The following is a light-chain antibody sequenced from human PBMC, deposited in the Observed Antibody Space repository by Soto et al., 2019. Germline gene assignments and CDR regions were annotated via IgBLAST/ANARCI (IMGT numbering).Light chain of an antibody. CDR3: QHTYSTPFT. V-gene: IGKV1-39*01. CDR1: QSISSY. Sequence: DIQMTQSPSPLSASVGDRVTITCRSSQSISSYVNWYQQKPGIAPRLLIFAASNLQTGVPSRFSGSGSGTDFTLTISSLQPEDFGTYFCQHTYSTPFTFGPGTNVDI. CDR2: AAS. J-gene: IGKJ3*01.